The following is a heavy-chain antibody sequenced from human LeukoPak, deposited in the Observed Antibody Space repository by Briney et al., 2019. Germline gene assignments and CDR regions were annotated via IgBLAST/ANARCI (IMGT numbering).Heavy chain of an antibody. J-gene: IGHJ4*02. V-gene: IGHV3-23*01. D-gene: IGHD1-26*01. CDR1: TFSGYA. Sequence: PGGSLRLSCAFTFSGYAMSWVRQAPGKRLEWVSAISGSGGSTYYADSVKGRFTISRDNSKNTLYLQMNSLRAEDTAVYYCAKHLWASGSYWFDYWGQGTLVTVSS. CDR2: ISGSGGST. CDR3: AKHLWASGSYWFDY.